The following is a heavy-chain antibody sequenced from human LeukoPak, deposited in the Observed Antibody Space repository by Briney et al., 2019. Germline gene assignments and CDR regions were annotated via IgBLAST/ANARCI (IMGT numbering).Heavy chain of an antibody. CDR1: GFTFTSYA. J-gene: IGHJ4*02. D-gene: IGHD2-15*01. CDR3: AKAAEPRSGYSDY. CDR2: ISGNAGNT. Sequence: GGSLRLSCAALGFTFTSYAMSWVRQAPGKGLNCVSAISGNAGNTYYADYVKGRFNIPRDHSKTKLYLQMNRLRAEDTAVYYCAKAAEPRSGYSDYCRQGTLVTVSS. V-gene: IGHV3-23*01.